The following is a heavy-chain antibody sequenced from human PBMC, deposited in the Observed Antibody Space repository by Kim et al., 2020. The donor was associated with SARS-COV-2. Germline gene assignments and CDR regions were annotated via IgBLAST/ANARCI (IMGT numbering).Heavy chain of an antibody. J-gene: IGHJ5*02. Sequence: SETLSLTCAVYGGSFSGYYWSWIRQPPGKGLEWIGEINHSGSTNYNPSLKSRVTISVDTSKNQFSLKLSSVTAADTAVYYCARVITIFGVVPLGWFDPWGQGTLVTVSS. CDR3: ARVITIFGVVPLGWFDP. V-gene: IGHV4-34*01. D-gene: IGHD3-3*01. CDR1: GGSFSGYY. CDR2: INHSGST.